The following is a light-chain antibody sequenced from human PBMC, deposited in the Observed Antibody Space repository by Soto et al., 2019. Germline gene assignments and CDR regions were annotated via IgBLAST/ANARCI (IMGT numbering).Light chain of an antibody. J-gene: IGKJ3*01. Sequence: EIVLTQSPATLSLSPGERVTLSCRASQNVSTYLAWYQQKPGQAPRLLIYDASDRATGIPARFSGSGSGKDFTLTISSPEPEDSAVYYCQQRTNGLTFGPGTKVDIK. CDR1: QNVSTY. CDR2: DAS. V-gene: IGKV3-11*01. CDR3: QQRTNGLT.